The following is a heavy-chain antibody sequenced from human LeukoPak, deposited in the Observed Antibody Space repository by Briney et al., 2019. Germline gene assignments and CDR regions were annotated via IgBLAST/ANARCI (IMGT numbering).Heavy chain of an antibody. V-gene: IGHV3-64*01. CDR2: ISSNGGST. CDR1: GFTFSSYA. J-gene: IGHJ4*02. CDR3: ARVSGYDWYFDY. D-gene: IGHD5-12*01. Sequence: PGGSLRLSCAASGFTFSSYAMHWVRQAPGKGLEYVSAISSNGGSTYYANSVKGRFTISRDNSKNTLYLQMGSLRAEDMAVYYCARVSGYDWYFDYWGQGTLVTASS.